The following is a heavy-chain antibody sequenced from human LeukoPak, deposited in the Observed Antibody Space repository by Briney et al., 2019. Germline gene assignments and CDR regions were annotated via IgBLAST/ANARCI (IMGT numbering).Heavy chain of an antibody. CDR1: GGSFSGYY. Sequence: SETLSLTCAVYGGSFSGYYWSWIRQPPGKGLEWIGEINHSGSTNYNPSLKSRVTISVDTSKNQFSLKLSPVTAADTAVYYCARSPQLVLDYWGQGTLVTVSS. D-gene: IGHD6-6*01. V-gene: IGHV4-34*01. CDR3: ARSPQLVLDY. J-gene: IGHJ4*02. CDR2: INHSGST.